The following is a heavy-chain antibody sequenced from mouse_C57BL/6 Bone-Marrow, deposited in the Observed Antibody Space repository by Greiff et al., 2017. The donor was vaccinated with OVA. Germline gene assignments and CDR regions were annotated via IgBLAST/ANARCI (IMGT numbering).Heavy chain of an antibody. V-gene: IGHV2-2*01. J-gene: IGHJ4*01. CDR1: GFSLTSYG. CDR3: ARSTMITRYYAMDY. CDR2: IWSGGST. Sequence: QVQLKESGPGLVQPSQSLSITCTVSGFSLTSYGVHWVRQSPGKGLEWLGVIWSGGSTDYNAAFISRLSISKDNSKSQVFFKMNSLQADDTAIYDCARSTMITRYYAMDYWGQGTSVTVSS. D-gene: IGHD2-4*01.